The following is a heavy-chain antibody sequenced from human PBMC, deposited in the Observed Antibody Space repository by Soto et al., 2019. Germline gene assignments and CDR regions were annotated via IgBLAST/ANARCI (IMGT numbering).Heavy chain of an antibody. J-gene: IGHJ5*02. Sequence: QVQLVQSGAEVKKPGSSVKVSCKASGGTFSSYAISWVRQAPGQGLEWMGGIIPIFGTAIYAQKLQGRVTITADDSTSTAYMELSSLRSEDTAVYYCAREVVVAATGWFAPWGQGTLVTFSS. V-gene: IGHV1-69*12. CDR2: IIPIFGTA. D-gene: IGHD2-15*01. CDR1: GGTFSSYA. CDR3: AREVVVAATGWFAP.